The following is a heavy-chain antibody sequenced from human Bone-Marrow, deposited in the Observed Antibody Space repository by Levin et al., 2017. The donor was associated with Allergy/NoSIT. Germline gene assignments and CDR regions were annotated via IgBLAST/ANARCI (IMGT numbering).Heavy chain of an antibody. CDR3: SRRPHYYDSSGYYGSHAFDI. D-gene: IGHD3-22*01. CDR2: ISPNSGGT. J-gene: IGHJ3*02. V-gene: IGHV1-2*02. CDR1: GYSFTGFY. Sequence: KHGESLKISCKASGYSFTGFYLHWIRQAPRQGLEWMGWISPNSGGTNYAQKFQGRVTMSRDTSISTAYMELSRLRSDDTAVYYCSRRPHYYDSSGYYGSHAFDIWGQGTMVTVSS.